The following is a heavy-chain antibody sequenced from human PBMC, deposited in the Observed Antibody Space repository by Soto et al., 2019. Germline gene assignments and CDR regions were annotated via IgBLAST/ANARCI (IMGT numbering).Heavy chain of an antibody. J-gene: IGHJ6*02. Sequence: ASVKVSCKASGYTFTSYYMHWVRQAPGQGLEWMGIINPSGGSTSYAQKFQGRVTMTRDTSTSTVYMELSSLRSEDTAVYYCASGVGYCSGGSCYIYYYYYGMDVWGQGTTVTVSS. D-gene: IGHD2-15*01. CDR2: INPSGGST. V-gene: IGHV1-46*01. CDR1: GYTFTSYY. CDR3: ASGVGYCSGGSCYIYYYYYGMDV.